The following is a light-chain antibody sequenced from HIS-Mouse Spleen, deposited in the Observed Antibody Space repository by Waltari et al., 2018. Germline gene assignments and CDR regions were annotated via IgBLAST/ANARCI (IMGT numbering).Light chain of an antibody. CDR1: SSDVGGSNH. J-gene: IGLJ2*01. Sequence: QSALTQPASVSGSPGQAITTSCTGPSSDVGGSNHLPWYQHHPGKAPKLMIYDVSNRPSGVSNRFSGSKSGNTASLTISGLQAEDEADYYCSSYTSSSTEVFGGGTKLTVL. CDR3: SSYTSSSTEV. V-gene: IGLV2-14*03. CDR2: DVS.